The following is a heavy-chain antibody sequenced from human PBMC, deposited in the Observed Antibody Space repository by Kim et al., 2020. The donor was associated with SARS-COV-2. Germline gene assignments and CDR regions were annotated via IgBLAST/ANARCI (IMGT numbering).Heavy chain of an antibody. J-gene: IGHJ4*02. CDR2: IKSKTDGGTT. CDR1: GFTFSNAC. V-gene: IGHV3-15*01. D-gene: IGHD1-26*01. Sequence: GGSLRLSCAASGFTFSNACMSWVRQAPGKGLEWVGRIKSKTDGGTTEYAAPVKGRFTISRDDSKNTPYLQMNSLKTEDTAVYYCTTGVSGIYCSDYWGQGTLVTVSS. CDR3: TTGVSGIYCSDY.